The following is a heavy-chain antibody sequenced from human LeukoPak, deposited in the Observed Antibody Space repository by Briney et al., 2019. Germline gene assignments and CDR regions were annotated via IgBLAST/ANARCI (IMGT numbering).Heavy chain of an antibody. CDR1: GFTFDDYA. D-gene: IGHD6-13*01. CDR2: ISWNSGSI. J-gene: IGHJ4*02. V-gene: IGHV3-9*01. Sequence: PGGSLRLSCAASGFTFDDYAMHWVRQAPGRGLEWVSGISWNSGSIGYADSVKGRFTISRDNAKNSLYPQMNSLRAEDTALYYCAKDGYSSSWYGSKPYYFDYWGQGTLVTVSS. CDR3: AKDGYSSSWYGSKPYYFDY.